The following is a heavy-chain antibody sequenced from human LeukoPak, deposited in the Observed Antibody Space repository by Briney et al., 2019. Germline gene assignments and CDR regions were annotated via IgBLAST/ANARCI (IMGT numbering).Heavy chain of an antibody. J-gene: IGHJ4*02. CDR3: ARGSGSYYRD. D-gene: IGHD3-10*01. CDR2: INPNSGGT. CDR1: GYTFTSYD. V-gene: IGHV1-2*04. Sequence: GASVTVSCKASGYTFTSYDINWVRQATGQGLEWMGWINPNSGGTNYAQKFQGWVTMTRDTSISTAYMELSRLRSDDTAVYYCARGSGSYYRDWGQGTLVTVSS.